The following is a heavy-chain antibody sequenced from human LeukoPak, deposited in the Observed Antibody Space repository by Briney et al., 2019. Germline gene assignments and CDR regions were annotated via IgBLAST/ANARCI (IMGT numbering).Heavy chain of an antibody. CDR3: ARVGVAVAGTGVDY. V-gene: IGHV3-21*01. CDR1: GFTFSSYS. Sequence: GGSLRLSCAASGFTFSSYSMNWVRQAPGKGLEWVSSISSSSSYINYADSVKGRFTISRDNAKNSLYLQMNSLRAEDTAVYYCARVGVAVAGTGVDYWGQGTLVTVSS. J-gene: IGHJ4*02. CDR2: ISSSSSYI. D-gene: IGHD6-19*01.